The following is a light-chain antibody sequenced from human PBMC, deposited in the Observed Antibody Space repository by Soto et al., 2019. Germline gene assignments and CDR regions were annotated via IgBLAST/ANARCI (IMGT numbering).Light chain of an antibody. J-gene: IGKJ1*01. Sequence: DIVMTQSPESLAVSLGERATINCKSSQSLLYTSRNKNYLAWYQQRPGQPLKLLIYWASTRESGVPDRFSGSGSGTDLTLTINNVQAEDVAVYYSQQYESTPPTFGQGTKVEIK. V-gene: IGKV4-1*01. CDR1: QSLLYTSRNKNY. CDR3: QQYESTPPT. CDR2: WAS.